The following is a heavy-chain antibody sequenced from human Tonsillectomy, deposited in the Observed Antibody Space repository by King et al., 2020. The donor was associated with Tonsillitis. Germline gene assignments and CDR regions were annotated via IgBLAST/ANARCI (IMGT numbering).Heavy chain of an antibody. CDR3: ARGGVRFHYDY. CDR2: IYYSGTT. D-gene: IGHD2-21*01. V-gene: IGHV4-59*01. Sequence: QLQESGPGLVKPSETLSLTCTVSVGSISSYYWSWIRQPPGKGLEWIGFIYYSGTTNSNPSLKSRVAISIDTSTNPFSLNLNSVTAADTAAYNCARGGVRFHYDYWGQGTLVTVSS. J-gene: IGHJ4*02. CDR1: VGSISSYY.